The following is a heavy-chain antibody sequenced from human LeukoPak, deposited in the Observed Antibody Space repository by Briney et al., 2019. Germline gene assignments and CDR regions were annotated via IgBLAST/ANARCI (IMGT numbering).Heavy chain of an antibody. CDR3: ARVLSGYYIIDY. CDR2: IYYSGST. D-gene: IGHD3-22*01. CDR1: GGSISSSGYY. Sequence: PSETLSLTCTVSGGSISSSGYYWGWIRQPPGKGLEWIGSIYYSGSTYYNPSLKSRVTISVDTSKNQFSLKLSSVTAADTAVYYCARVLSGYYIIDYWGQGTLVTVSS. V-gene: IGHV4-39*01. J-gene: IGHJ4*02.